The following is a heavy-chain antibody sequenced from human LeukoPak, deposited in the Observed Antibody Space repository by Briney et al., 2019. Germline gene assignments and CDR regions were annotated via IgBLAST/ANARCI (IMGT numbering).Heavy chain of an antibody. CDR3: AKQPDTTGSRGGAFDI. V-gene: IGHV3-23*01. D-gene: IGHD3-22*01. Sequence: GGSLRLSCAASGFTFSNYAMSWVREAPGKGLEWVSTISNSGGSTYSADSMKGRFTISRDNSKNTLFLQMSGMGAEDTAVYYCAKQPDTTGSRGGAFDIWGQGTMVTVSS. J-gene: IGHJ3*02. CDR2: ISNSGGST. CDR1: GFTFSNYA.